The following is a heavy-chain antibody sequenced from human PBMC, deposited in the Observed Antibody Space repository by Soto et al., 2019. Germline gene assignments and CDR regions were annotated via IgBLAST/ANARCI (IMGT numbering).Heavy chain of an antibody. Sequence: QVQLVESGGGVVQPGRSLRLSCAASGFTFSSYGMHWVRQAPGKGLEWVAVISYDGSNKYYADSVKGRFTISRDNSKNTLYLQMNSLRAEDTAVYYRATLEGIAVAGTRGEFDPWGQGTLVTVSS. D-gene: IGHD6-19*01. CDR2: ISYDGSNK. CDR1: GFTFSSYG. CDR3: ATLEGIAVAGTRGEFDP. V-gene: IGHV3-30*03. J-gene: IGHJ5*02.